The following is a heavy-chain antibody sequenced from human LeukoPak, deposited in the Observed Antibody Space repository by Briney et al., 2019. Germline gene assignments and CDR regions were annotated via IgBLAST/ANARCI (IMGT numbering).Heavy chain of an antibody. CDR1: GFTFTSYA. V-gene: IGHV1-58*02. J-gene: IGHJ4*02. D-gene: IGHD6-19*01. Sequence: SVKVSCKASGFTFTSYAMQWVRQARGQRLEWIGWIVVGSGNTNYAQKFQERVTITRDTSTSTAYMELSSLRSEDTAVYYCAAASIAVAGYFDYWGQGTLVTVSS. CDR2: IVVGSGNT. CDR3: AAASIAVAGYFDY.